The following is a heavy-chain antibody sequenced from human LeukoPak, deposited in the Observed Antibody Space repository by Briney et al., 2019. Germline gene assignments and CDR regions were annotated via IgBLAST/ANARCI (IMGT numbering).Heavy chain of an antibody. CDR1: GFSFIPYG. V-gene: IGHV3-30*02. J-gene: IGHJ4*02. Sequence: PGGSLRLSCAASGFSFIPYGIHWVRQAPGKGLEWVAFIRYDGSNRFYADSVRGRFTISRDNPKNTVYLQMNSLRAEDTAVYYCAKDRSMTTVTPFDNWGQGTLVAVSS. D-gene: IGHD4-17*01. CDR3: AKDRSMTTVTPFDN. CDR2: IRYDGSNR.